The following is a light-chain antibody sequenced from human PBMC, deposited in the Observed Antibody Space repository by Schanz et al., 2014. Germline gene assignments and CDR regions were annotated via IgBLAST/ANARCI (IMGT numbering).Light chain of an antibody. CDR3: LHYGASPLAT. V-gene: IGKV3-20*01. J-gene: IGKJ4*01. CDR1: QPVGSS. Sequence: PGERATLSCRASQPVGSSFAWYQQKPGQAPRLLIYDVSNRATGIPDRFSGSGSGTVFTLTISRLEPEDLAVYYCLHYGASPLATFGGGTKVAIK. CDR2: DVS.